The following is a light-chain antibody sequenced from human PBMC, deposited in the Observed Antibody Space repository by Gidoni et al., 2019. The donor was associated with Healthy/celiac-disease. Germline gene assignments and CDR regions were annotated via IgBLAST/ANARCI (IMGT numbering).Light chain of an antibody. V-gene: IGLV6-57*01. CDR3: QSYDSSNPVV. CDR2: EDN. CDR1: SGSIASNY. J-gene: IGLJ2*01. Sequence: NFMLTQLHSVSESPCQTVTISCTRSSGSIASNYVQWYQQRPGSSPTTVIYEDNQRPSVVPDRFSGSIDSSSNSASLTIAGLKTEDEADYYCQSYDSSNPVVFGGGTKLTVL.